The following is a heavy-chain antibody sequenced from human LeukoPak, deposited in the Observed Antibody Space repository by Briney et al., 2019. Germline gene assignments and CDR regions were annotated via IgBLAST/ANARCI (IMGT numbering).Heavy chain of an antibody. J-gene: IGHJ4*02. D-gene: IGHD3-9*01. V-gene: IGHV3-30*03. Sequence: GGSLRLSCAASGFTFSSYGMHWVRQAPGKGLEWVAVISYDGGNKYYADSVKGRFTISRDNSKNTLYLQMNSLRAEDTAVYYCATSLRYFDWLRNFDYWGQGTLVTVSS. CDR3: ATSLRYFDWLRNFDY. CDR1: GFTFSSYG. CDR2: ISYDGGNK.